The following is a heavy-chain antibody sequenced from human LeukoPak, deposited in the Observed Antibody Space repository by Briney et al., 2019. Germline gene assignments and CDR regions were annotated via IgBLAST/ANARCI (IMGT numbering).Heavy chain of an antibody. CDR3: AKDRLDYSNPFDY. V-gene: IGHV3-11*04. CDR2: ISSSGSTT. J-gene: IGHJ4*02. D-gene: IGHD4-11*01. Sequence: GGSLRLSCAASGFTFSDYYMSWIRQAPGKGLEWVSYISSSGSTTLYADSVKGRLTITRDNAKNSLYLQMNSLRAEDTAVYYCAKDRLDYSNPFDYWGQGTLVTVSS. CDR1: GFTFSDYY.